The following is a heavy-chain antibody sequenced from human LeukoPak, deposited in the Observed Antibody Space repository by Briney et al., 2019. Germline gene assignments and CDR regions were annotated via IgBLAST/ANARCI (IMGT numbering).Heavy chain of an antibody. CDR2: IGSNGGST. D-gene: IGHD6-13*01. CDR1: GFTFSSYA. J-gene: IGHJ5*02. CDR3: ARVAAAAGHKWFDP. V-gene: IGHV3-64*01. Sequence: PGGSLRLSCAASGFTFSSYAMHWVRQAPGKGLEYVSAIGSNGGSTYYANSVKGRFTISRDNSKNTLYLQMGSLRAEDMAVYYCARVAAAAGHKWFDPWGQGTLVTVSS.